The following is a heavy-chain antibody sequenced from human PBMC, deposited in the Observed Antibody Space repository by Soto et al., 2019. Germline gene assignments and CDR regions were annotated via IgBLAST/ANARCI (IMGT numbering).Heavy chain of an antibody. Sequence: EVQLLESGGGLVQPGGSLRLSCPASGFTFSNYAMNWVRQAPGKGLEWVSTISSSSGSTYYAASVKGRFTISRDNSKNVLYLQMNSLRGADTAVYYCAKVGSERYSGQHSDYWGQGTLVTISS. CDR3: AKVGSERYSGQHSDY. CDR1: GFTFSNYA. CDR2: ISSSSGST. D-gene: IGHD5-12*01. J-gene: IGHJ4*02. V-gene: IGHV3-23*01.